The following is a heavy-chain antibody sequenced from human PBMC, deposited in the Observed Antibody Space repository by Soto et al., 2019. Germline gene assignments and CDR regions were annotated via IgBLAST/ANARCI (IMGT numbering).Heavy chain of an antibody. D-gene: IGHD1-26*01. Sequence: QVQLVESGGGVVQPGRSLRLSCAASGFTFSSYGMHWVRQAPGKGLEWVAVIWYDGSNKYYADSVKGRFTISRDNSKNTLYLQMNSLRAGDTAVYYCARRSYLVGAIERGYYYYGMDVWGQGTTVTVSS. J-gene: IGHJ6*02. CDR3: ARRSYLVGAIERGYYYYGMDV. CDR2: IWYDGSNK. CDR1: GFTFSSYG. V-gene: IGHV3-33*01.